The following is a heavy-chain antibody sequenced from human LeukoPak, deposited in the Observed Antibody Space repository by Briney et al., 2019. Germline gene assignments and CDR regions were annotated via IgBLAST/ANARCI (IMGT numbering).Heavy chain of an antibody. J-gene: IGHJ3*02. CDR3: AKDRREATGTYDAFDI. CDR2: IWYDGSNK. V-gene: IGHV3-33*06. CDR1: GFTFSSYG. Sequence: GRSLRLSCAASGFTFSSYGMHWARQAPGKGLEWVAVIWYDGSNKYYADSVKGRFTISRDNSKNTLYLQMNSLRAEDTAVYYCAKDRREATGTYDAFDIWGQGTMVTVSS. D-gene: IGHD5-24*01.